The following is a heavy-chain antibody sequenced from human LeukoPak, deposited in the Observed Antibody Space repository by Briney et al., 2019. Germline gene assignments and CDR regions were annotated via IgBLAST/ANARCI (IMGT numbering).Heavy chain of an antibody. V-gene: IGHV3-20*04. D-gene: IGHD6-6*01. CDR2: INWNGGST. CDR1: GFTFDDYG. J-gene: IGHJ4*02. Sequence: GGSLRLSCVASGFTFDDYGMSWVRQAPGKGLEWVSGINWNGGSTGYADSVKGRFTISRDNAKNSLYLQMNSLRAEDTALYYCARDVRVSSSSSPPGYWGQGTLVTVSS. CDR3: ARDVRVSSSSSPPGY.